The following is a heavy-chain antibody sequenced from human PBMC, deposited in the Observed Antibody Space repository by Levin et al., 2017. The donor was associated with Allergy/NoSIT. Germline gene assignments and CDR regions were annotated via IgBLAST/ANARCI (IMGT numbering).Heavy chain of an antibody. J-gene: IGHJ4*02. CDR2: ISSSSSTI. CDR1: GFTFSSYS. D-gene: IGHD3-22*01. CDR3: ARVSSSGALDY. Sequence: ETLSLTCAASGFTFSSYSMNWVRQAPGKGLEWVSYISSSSSTIYYADSVKGRFTISRDNAKNSLYLQMNSLRAEDTAVYYCARVSSSGALDYWGQGTLVTVSS. V-gene: IGHV3-48*01.